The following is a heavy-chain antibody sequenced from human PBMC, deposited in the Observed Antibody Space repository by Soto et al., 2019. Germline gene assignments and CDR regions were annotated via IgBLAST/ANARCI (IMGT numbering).Heavy chain of an antibody. CDR1: GYTFTGYY. J-gene: IGHJ6*02. D-gene: IGHD6-19*01. CDR3: ARGGSSRWPYYYGMDF. Sequence: GASVKVSCKASGYTFTGYYIHWVRQAPGQGLEWMGWINPNSGGTDYPQKFQGRVAMTSDTSITTAYMDLSSLRSDDTAVYYCARGGSSRWPYYYGMDFWGQGTAVTVSS. CDR2: INPNSGGT. V-gene: IGHV1-2*02.